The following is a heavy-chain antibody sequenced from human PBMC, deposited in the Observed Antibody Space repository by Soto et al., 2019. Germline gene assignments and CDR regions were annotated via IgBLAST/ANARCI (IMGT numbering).Heavy chain of an antibody. CDR3: ATPRGFGMDV. CDR1: GYNFATHW. CDR2: IFPGDAET. D-gene: IGHD5-12*01. J-gene: IGHJ6*02. Sequence: GESLKISCQGSGYNFATHWIGWVRHKAGKGLEWMGIIFPGDAETRYSPSFQGHITISADKSISTAYLRWGSLKASDTGMYYCATPRGFGMDVWGQGTTVTVSS. V-gene: IGHV5-51*01.